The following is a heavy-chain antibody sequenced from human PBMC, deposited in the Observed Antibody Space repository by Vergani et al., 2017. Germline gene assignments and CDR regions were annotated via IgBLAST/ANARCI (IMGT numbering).Heavy chain of an antibody. D-gene: IGHD2-2*01. V-gene: IGHV4-39*01. CDR3: ARLQRXDIVVVFSYYYMDV. J-gene: IGHJ6*03. CDR2: IYYSGST. Sequence: QLQLQESGPGLVKPSETLSLTCTVSGGSISSSSYYWGWIRQPPGKGLEWIGSIYYSGSTYYNPSLKSRVTISVDTSKNQFSLKLSSVTAADTAVYYCARLQRXDIVVVFSYYYMDVWGKGTTVTVSS. CDR1: GGSISSSSYY.